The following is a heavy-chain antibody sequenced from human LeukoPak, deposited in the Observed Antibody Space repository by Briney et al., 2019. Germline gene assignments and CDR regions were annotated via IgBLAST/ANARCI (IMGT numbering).Heavy chain of an antibody. CDR1: GFSLSTSGVG. J-gene: IGHJ4*02. CDR3: AHRFVHGDHDY. V-gene: IGHV2-5*02. CDR2: IYWDDDK. D-gene: IGHD4-17*01. Sequence: NESGPTLVKPTQTLTLTCTFSGFSLSTSGVGVGWIRQPPGKALEWLALIYWDDDKYYSPSLKSRLTITKDTSKNQVVLTMINMAPVDTATYYCAHRFVHGDHDYWGQGTLVTVSS.